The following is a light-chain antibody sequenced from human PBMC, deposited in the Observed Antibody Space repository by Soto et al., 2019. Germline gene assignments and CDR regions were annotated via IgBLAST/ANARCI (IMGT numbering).Light chain of an antibody. CDR1: QSINNN. Sequence: EIVMTQPPATLSVSPRERATLSCRASQSINNNLAWYQQKRGQGPRLLIYGASSRATGTPARFSGSGSGTGFTLTISSLQSEDFAIYYCQQYNDWPLTFGGGTKVEIK. CDR3: QQYNDWPLT. V-gene: IGKV3-15*01. CDR2: GAS. J-gene: IGKJ4*01.